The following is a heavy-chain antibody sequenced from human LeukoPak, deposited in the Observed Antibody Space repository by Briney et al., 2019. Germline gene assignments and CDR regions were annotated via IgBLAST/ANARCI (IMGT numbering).Heavy chain of an antibody. CDR1: GFTVSSNY. J-gene: IGHJ5*02. CDR3: AREAWYYYGSGSYSNWFDP. Sequence: GGSLRLSCAASGFTVSSNYMSWVRQAPRKGLEWVSVIYSGGSTYYADSVKGRFTISRDNSKNTLYLQMNSLRAEDTAVYYCAREAWYYYGSGSYSNWFDPWGQGTLVTVSS. V-gene: IGHV3-66*02. CDR2: IYSGGST. D-gene: IGHD3-10*01.